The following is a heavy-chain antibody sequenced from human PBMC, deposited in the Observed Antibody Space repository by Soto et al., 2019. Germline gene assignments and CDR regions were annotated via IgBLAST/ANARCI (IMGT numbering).Heavy chain of an antibody. V-gene: IGHV3-33*01. CDR1: GFTFSSYG. CDR2: IWYDGSNK. CDR3: ARDWGQQLVYDDFDI. D-gene: IGHD6-13*01. Sequence: GGSLRLSCAASGFTFSSYGMHWVRQAPGKGLEWVAVIWYDGSNKYYADSVKGRFTISRDNSKNTLYLQMNSLRAEDTAVYYCARDWGQQLVYDDFDIWGQGTMVTVSS. J-gene: IGHJ3*02.